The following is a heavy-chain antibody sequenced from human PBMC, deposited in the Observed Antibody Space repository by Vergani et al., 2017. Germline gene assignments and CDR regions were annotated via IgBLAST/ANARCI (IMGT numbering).Heavy chain of an antibody. CDR1: GFTFSNYW. D-gene: IGHD1-26*01. Sequence: EVQLVESGGGLVQPGGSLRLSCTASGFTFSNYWMQWVRQAPVKGLMWVSRINSDGDSTSYADSVKGRFTISRDNAKNTLYLQMDSLRAEDTAVYYCARDGWELLDYFYYMDVWGKGTTVTVSS. V-gene: IGHV3-74*01. J-gene: IGHJ6*03. CDR2: INSDGDST. CDR3: ARDGWELLDYFYYMDV.